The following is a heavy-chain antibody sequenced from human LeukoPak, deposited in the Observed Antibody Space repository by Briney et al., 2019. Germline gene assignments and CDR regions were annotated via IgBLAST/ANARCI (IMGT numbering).Heavy chain of an antibody. V-gene: IGHV1-69*13. J-gene: IGHJ4*02. CDR2: LIPIFGTA. D-gene: IGHD6-6*01. CDR3: AREYSSSSSFDY. CDR1: GDTFSSYA. Sequence: ASVKVSCKASGDTFSSYAISWVRQAPGQGLEWMGGLIPIFGTANYAQKFQSRVTITADESTSTAYMERSSRRSEDTAVYYCAREYSSSSSFDYWGQGTLVTVSS.